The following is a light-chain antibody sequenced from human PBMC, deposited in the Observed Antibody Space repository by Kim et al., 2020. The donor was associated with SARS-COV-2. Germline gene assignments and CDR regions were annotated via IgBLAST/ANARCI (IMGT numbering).Light chain of an antibody. CDR3: NSRDSSGNQWV. V-gene: IGLV3-19*01. J-gene: IGLJ3*02. CDR1: SLRTSY. CDR2: GKD. Sequence: SSELTQDPAVSVALGQTVRITCQGDSLRTSYGSWYQQKPGQAPLLVIYGKDKRPSGIPDGFSGSRSGNTASLTITGARAEDEADYYCNSRDSSGNQWVFGGGTKLTVL.